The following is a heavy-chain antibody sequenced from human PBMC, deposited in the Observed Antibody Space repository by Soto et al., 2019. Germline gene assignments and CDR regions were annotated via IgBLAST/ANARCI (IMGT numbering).Heavy chain of an antibody. CDR1: ADSISSSNW. J-gene: IGHJ5*02. Sequence: SETLSLTCGVSADSISSSNWWNWVRQPPGKGLEWSGEIHHSGSTSYNPSLKSRVTISVDKSKNQFSLKLNSVIAADTAVYYCARARQYCSSTSCYLDPWGQGTLVTVSS. D-gene: IGHD2-2*01. CDR3: ARARQYCSSTSCYLDP. V-gene: IGHV4-4*02. CDR2: IHHSGST.